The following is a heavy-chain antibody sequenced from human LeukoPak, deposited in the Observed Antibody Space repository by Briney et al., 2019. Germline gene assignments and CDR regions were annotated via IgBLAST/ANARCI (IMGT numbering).Heavy chain of an antibody. CDR1: GGSISSYY. J-gene: IGHJ5*02. D-gene: IGHD2-2*01. V-gene: IGHV4-4*07. CDR3: ARDEGSASYNWFDP. CDR2: IYTSGST. Sequence: SETLSLTCTVSGGSISSYYWSWIRQPAGKGLEWIGRIYTSGSTNYNPSLKSRVTMSVDTSKKQFSLKLSSVTAADTAVYWCARDEGSASYNWFDPWGQGTLVTVSS.